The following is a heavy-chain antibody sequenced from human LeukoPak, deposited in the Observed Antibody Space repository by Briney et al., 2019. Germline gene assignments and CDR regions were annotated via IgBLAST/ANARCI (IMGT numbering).Heavy chain of an antibody. V-gene: IGHV3-74*01. D-gene: IGHD2-2*01. CDR3: ARGRAVVPAARKPHDAFDI. CDR1: GFTFSSYW. J-gene: IGHJ3*02. CDR2: FNSYGSST. Sequence: SRGSLRLSCAASGFTFSSYWMHWVRQAPGKGLVWVSRFNSYGSSTSYADPVKGRFTISRDNAKNTLYLQMNSLRAEDTAVYYCARGRAVVPAARKPHDAFDIWGQGTMVTVSS.